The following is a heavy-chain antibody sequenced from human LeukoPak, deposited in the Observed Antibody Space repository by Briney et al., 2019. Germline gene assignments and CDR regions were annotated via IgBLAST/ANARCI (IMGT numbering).Heavy chain of an antibody. Sequence: SETLSLTCAVYGGSFSGYYWSWIRQPPGKGLEWIGEINHSGSTNYNPSLKSRVTISVDTSKNQFSLKLSSVTAADTAVYYCARGDDYDFWSGYYYGMDVWGQGTTVTVSS. J-gene: IGHJ6*02. D-gene: IGHD3-3*01. V-gene: IGHV4-34*01. CDR2: INHSGST. CDR1: GGSFSGYY. CDR3: ARGDDYDFWSGYYYGMDV.